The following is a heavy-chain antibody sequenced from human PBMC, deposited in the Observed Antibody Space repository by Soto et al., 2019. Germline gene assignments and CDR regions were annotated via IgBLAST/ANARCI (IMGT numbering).Heavy chain of an antibody. CDR1: GFNXSNYA. CDR2: ISGSGGST. J-gene: IGHJ4*02. D-gene: IGHD6-13*01. V-gene: IGHV3-23*01. Sequence: WGSLRLSWAASGFNXSNYAVTWVRQAPGKGLEWVSTISGSGGSTYYADSVKGRFTISRDNSKNTLYLQMNSLRAEDTAVYYCAKDQGSSWYEIDYWGQGTLVTVSS. CDR3: AKDQGSSWYEIDY.